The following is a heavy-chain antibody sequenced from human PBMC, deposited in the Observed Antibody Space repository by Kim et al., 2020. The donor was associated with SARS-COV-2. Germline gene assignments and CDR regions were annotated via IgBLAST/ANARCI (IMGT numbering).Heavy chain of an antibody. CDR1: GGSIISSSYY. V-gene: IGHV4-39*01. CDR2: IFYTGTT. D-gene: IGHD2-21*02. CDR3: ARHLIGLVTPTLEY. Sequence: SETLSLTCSISGGSIISSSYYWGWIRQPPGKGLEWIGSIFYTGTTYYNPSLKSRVTISADTSKHQFSLKLTSVTAADTALYFCARHLIGLVTPTLEYWGQGTLVTVSS. J-gene: IGHJ4*02.